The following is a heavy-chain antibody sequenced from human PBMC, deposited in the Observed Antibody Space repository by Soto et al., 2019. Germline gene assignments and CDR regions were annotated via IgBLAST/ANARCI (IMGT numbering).Heavy chain of an antibody. CDR3: ARFPAYSSGWYLY. Sequence: QVQLQESGPGLVKPSGTLSLTCAVSGGSISSSNWWSWVRQPPGKGLEWIGEIYHSGSTNYNPSLKSRVPISVYKSKNQFSLKLSSVTAADTAVYYCARFPAYSSGWYLYWGQGTLVTVSS. CDR1: GGSISSSNW. J-gene: IGHJ4*02. D-gene: IGHD6-19*01. V-gene: IGHV4-4*02. CDR2: IYHSGST.